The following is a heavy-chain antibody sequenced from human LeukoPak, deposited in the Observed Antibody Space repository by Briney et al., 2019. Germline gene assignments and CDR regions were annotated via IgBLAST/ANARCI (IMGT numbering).Heavy chain of an antibody. D-gene: IGHD3-10*01. V-gene: IGHV3-15*04. CDR3: TTYGSGRKFDY. CDR2: IESKTDGGTT. J-gene: IGHJ4*02. Sequence: GGSLRLSCAASGFSFSDAWMSWVRQIPGKGLEWVGRIESKTDGGTTDYAAPVKGRFTISRDDSTNTLYFQMNSLKSEDTAVYYCTTYGSGRKFDYWGQGSLVTASS. CDR1: GFSFSDAW.